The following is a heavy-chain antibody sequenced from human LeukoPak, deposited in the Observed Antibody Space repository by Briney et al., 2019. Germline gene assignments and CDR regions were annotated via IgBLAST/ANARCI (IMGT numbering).Heavy chain of an antibody. Sequence: SETLSLTCAVYGGSFSGYYWSWIRQPPGKGLEWIGEINHSGSTNYNPSLKSRVTISVDTSKNQFSLKLSSVTAADTAVYYCARGMKMATAPFDYWGQGTLVTASS. J-gene: IGHJ4*02. CDR2: INHSGST. CDR3: ARGMKMATAPFDY. D-gene: IGHD5-24*01. V-gene: IGHV4-34*01. CDR1: GGSFSGYY.